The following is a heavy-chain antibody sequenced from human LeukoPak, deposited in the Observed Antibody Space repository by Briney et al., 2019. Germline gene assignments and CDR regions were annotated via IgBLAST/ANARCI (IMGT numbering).Heavy chain of an antibody. V-gene: IGHV3-23*01. D-gene: IGHD1-26*01. CDR1: GFTFNNYG. CDR2: ISGSGGST. Sequence: GGSLRLSCAASGFTFNNYGMSWVRQAPGKGLEWVSGISGSGGSTYYADSVKGRFTISRDNSKNTLYLQMNSLRAEDTAVYYCASGYSGSHPTDYWGQGTLVTVSS. J-gene: IGHJ4*02. CDR3: ASGYSGSHPTDY.